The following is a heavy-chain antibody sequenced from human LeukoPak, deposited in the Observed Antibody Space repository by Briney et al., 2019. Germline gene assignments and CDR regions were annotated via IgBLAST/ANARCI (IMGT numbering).Heavy chain of an antibody. Sequence: GRSLRLSCAASGFTFSSYAMHWVRQAPGKGLEWVAVISYDGSNKYYADSVKGRFTISRDNSKNTLYLQMNSLRAEDTAVYYCARGGGGTAMDSQTFDYWGQGTLVTVSS. D-gene: IGHD5-18*01. J-gene: IGHJ4*02. V-gene: IGHV3-30-3*01. CDR2: ISYDGSNK. CDR3: ARGGGGTAMDSQTFDY. CDR1: GFTFSSYA.